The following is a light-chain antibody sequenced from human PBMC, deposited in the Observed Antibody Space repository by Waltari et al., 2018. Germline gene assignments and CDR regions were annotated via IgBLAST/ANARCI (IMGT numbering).Light chain of an antibody. J-gene: IGLJ3*02. CDR2: RNK. V-gene: IGLV1-47*01. Sequence: QSVLTQPPSASGTPGQRVTISCSGSSSNIGSNYVYWYQQLPGTAPKLLIYRNKQRPSGVPDRCSGSKSGTSASLAICGLRSEDEADYYCAAWEDSLSAWVFGGGTKLTVL. CDR1: SSNIGSNY. CDR3: AAWEDSLSAWV.